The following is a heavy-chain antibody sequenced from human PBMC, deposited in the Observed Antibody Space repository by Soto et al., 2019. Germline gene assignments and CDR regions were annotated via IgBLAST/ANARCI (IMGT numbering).Heavy chain of an antibody. CDR3: AKGLYSGNSGGTVDY. Sequence: GGSLRLSCAASGFTFSSYARSWLRQAPGKGLEWVSAISGSGGSTYYADSVKGRFTISRDNSKNTLYLQMNSLRAEDTAVYYCAKGLYSGNSGGTVDYWGQGTLVTVSS. J-gene: IGHJ4*02. CDR2: ISGSGGST. CDR1: GFTFSSYA. D-gene: IGHD4-4*01. V-gene: IGHV3-23*01.